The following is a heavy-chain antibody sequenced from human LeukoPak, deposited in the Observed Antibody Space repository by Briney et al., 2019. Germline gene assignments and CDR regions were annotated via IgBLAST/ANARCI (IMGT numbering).Heavy chain of an antibody. Sequence: GGSLRLSCAASGFTFSSYAMHWVRQAPGKGLEWVAVISYDGSNKYYADSVKGRFAISRDNSKNTLYLQMNSLRAEDTAVYYCALSSGGRLQNPQRALPPPGDRPNYYYYYMDVWGKGTTVTVSS. CDR2: ISYDGSNK. J-gene: IGHJ6*03. D-gene: IGHD4-11*01. V-gene: IGHV3-30*09. CDR3: ALSSGGRLQNPQRALPPPGDRPNYYYYYMDV. CDR1: GFTFSSYA.